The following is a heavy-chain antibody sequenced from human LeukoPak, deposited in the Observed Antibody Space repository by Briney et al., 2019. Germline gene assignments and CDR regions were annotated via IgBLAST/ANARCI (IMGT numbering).Heavy chain of an antibody. J-gene: IGHJ5*02. Sequence: PSETLSLTCTVSGGSTSSYYWSWIRQPPGKGLEWIGYIYYSGSTNYNPSLKSRVTISVDTSKNQFSLKLSSVTAADTAVYYCARHGYYGDYGFDPWGQGTLVTVSS. D-gene: IGHD4-17*01. CDR3: ARHGYYGDYGFDP. CDR2: IYYSGST. CDR1: GGSTSSYY. V-gene: IGHV4-59*08.